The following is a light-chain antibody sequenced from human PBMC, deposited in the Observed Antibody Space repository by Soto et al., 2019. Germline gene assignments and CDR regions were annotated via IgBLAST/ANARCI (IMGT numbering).Light chain of an antibody. V-gene: IGKV3-20*01. CDR1: QSVSSSY. Sequence: EIVLTQSPVTPSLSTGERATLSCRSSQSVSSSYLAWYQQKPGQAPRLLIHGASSRATGIPDRFSGSGSGTDFTLTISRLEPEDFAVYYCQQYGSSPWTFGQGTKVDI. CDR2: GAS. CDR3: QQYGSSPWT. J-gene: IGKJ1*01.